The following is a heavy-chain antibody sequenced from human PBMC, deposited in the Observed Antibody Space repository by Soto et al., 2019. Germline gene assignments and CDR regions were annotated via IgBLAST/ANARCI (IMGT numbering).Heavy chain of an antibody. CDR1: GFSLSPYW. CDR2: LSSDGFGA. D-gene: IGHD3-16*01. CDR3: ARDLGGPDY. V-gene: IGHV3-74*03. J-gene: IGHJ4*02. Sequence: LRLSCAASGFSLSPYWMYWVRQVPGRGLEWVARLSSDGFGAAYADSVKGRFFISRDIARNTLSLQMNSLRADDTAVYYCARDLGGPDYWGRGTSVTVSS.